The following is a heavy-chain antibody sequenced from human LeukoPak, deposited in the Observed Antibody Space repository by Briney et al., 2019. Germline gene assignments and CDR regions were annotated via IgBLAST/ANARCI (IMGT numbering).Heavy chain of an antibody. CDR1: GFSFSGIW. J-gene: IGHJ4*02. D-gene: IGHD6-13*01. V-gene: IGHV3-7*01. Sequence: PGGSLRLSCAASGFSFSGIWMNWVRQAPGKGLEWVANIKQDGSQKYYVESVKGRFTISIDNAKNSLYLQMNSLRAEDTAVYYCARAITGIAAAGTNQYYFDYWGQGTLVTVSS. CDR2: IKQDGSQK. CDR3: ARAITGIAAAGTNQYYFDY.